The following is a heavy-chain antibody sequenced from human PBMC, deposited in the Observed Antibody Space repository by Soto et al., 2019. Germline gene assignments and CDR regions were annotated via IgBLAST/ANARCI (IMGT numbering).Heavy chain of an antibody. CDR1: GDSVSSNTSA. J-gene: IGHJ4*02. D-gene: IGHD6-19*01. CDR3: ARGVAGSGFDL. V-gene: IGHV6-1*01. Sequence: SQTLSLTCAISGDSVSSNTSAWNWIRSSPSRGLEWLGRTYYRSNWRHDYAVSVKSRITVNPDTSKNHFSLQLNSVTPDDTAVYYCARGVAGSGFDLWGQGTMVTF. CDR2: TYYRSNWRH.